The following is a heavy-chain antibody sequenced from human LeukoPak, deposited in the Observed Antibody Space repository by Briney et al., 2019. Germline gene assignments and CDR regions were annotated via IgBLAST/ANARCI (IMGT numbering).Heavy chain of an antibody. Sequence: GGSLRLSCAATGFTFSSYAMSWVRQAPGKGLEWVSAISGDGGTPYYVDSVKGRFTISGDNSKNTLYLQMNSLRAEDTAVYYCARDIPNSSGYYYRRSFAFDIWGQGTMVTVSS. D-gene: IGHD3-22*01. V-gene: IGHV3-23*01. CDR1: GFTFSSYA. CDR2: ISGDGGTP. CDR3: ARDIPNSSGYYYRRSFAFDI. J-gene: IGHJ3*02.